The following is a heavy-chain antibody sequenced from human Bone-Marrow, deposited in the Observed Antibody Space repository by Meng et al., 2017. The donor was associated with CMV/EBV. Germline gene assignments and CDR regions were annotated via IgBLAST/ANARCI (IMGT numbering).Heavy chain of an antibody. CDR1: GFTFSSYW. V-gene: IGHV3-7*01. J-gene: IGHJ3*02. CDR3: TPEKHWYAFDI. CDR2: IKQDGSEK. D-gene: IGHD6-13*01. Sequence: GWSLRLSCAASGFTFSSYWMSWVRQAPGKGLEWVANIKQDGSEKYYVDSVKGRFTISRDNAKNSLYLQMNSLRAEDTAVYYCTPEKHWYAFDIWGQGTMVTVSS.